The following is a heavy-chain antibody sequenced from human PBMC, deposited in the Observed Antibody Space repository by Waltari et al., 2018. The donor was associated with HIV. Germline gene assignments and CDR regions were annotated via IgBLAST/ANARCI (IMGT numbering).Heavy chain of an antibody. D-gene: IGHD1-26*01. CDR1: GYTFPRYN. J-gene: IGHJ4*02. CDR2: MNPNTGDT. V-gene: IGHV1-8*01. CDR3: ARVRRPSGSYYLSY. Sequence: QVQLVQSGAEVKKPGASVKVSCKASGYTFPRYNIYWVRQAPGQGLEWMGWMNPNTGDTAYARKFQGRVTMTRNTSMSTAYMELSSLRSEDTAVYYCARVRRPSGSYYLSYWGQGTVVTVSS.